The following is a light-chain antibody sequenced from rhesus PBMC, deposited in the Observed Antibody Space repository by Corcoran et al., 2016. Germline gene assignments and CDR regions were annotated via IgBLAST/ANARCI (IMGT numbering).Light chain of an antibody. V-gene: IGKV3-24*04. Sequence: ETVVTQSPATLSLSPGERATLSCRASQSVGSYLAWYQQQPVPAPRHSIYVASSRATGIPDRFSRSGAGTDCTLTISRLEPEDVGVYYCQQSSNLSRTFGQGTKVEIK. J-gene: IGKJ1*01. CDR1: QSVGSY. CDR3: QQSSNLSRT. CDR2: VAS.